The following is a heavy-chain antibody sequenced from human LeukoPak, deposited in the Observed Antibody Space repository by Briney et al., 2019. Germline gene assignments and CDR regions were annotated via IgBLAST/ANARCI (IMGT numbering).Heavy chain of an antibody. D-gene: IGHD3-22*01. Sequence: SETLSLTCAVSGYSISSGYYWGWIRQPPGKGLEWIGSIYHRGSTYYNPSLKSRVTMSVDTTKNQFSLKLSSVTAADTAVYYCARPTYYYERGAFDIWGQGTMVTVSS. V-gene: IGHV4-38-2*01. J-gene: IGHJ3*02. CDR1: GYSISSGYY. CDR2: IYHRGST. CDR3: ARPTYYYERGAFDI.